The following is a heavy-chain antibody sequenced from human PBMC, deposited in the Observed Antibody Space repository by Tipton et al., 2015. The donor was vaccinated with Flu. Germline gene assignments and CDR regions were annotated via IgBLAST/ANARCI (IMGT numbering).Heavy chain of an antibody. Sequence: TLSLTCTVSGDSISSRYYWGWIRKPPGRGLEWIGCIYYSGSTYYNPSLKSRVTISIDTSRNQFTLKLSSVTAADTAVYYCASEKYSRSSEYFQHWGQGPLVTVSS. CDR3: ASEKYSRSSEYFQH. CDR2: IYYSGST. J-gene: IGHJ1*01. D-gene: IGHD6-6*01. V-gene: IGHV4-38-2*02. CDR1: GDSISSRYY.